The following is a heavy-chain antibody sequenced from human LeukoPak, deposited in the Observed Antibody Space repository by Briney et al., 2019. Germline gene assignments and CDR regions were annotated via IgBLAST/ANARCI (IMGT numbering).Heavy chain of an antibody. J-gene: IGHJ4*02. D-gene: IGHD7-27*01. CDR1: GFTFSNAW. V-gene: IGHV3-15*01. CDR2: IKSKPDGGTT. CDR3: AREGTLGFFDY. Sequence: GGFLRLSCAASGFTFSNAWMAWVRQAPGKGLEWVARIKSKPDGGTTDYAVPVKGRFTIARDDSENTLYLQMNSLETEDTAVYYCAREGTLGFFDYWGQGTLVTVSS.